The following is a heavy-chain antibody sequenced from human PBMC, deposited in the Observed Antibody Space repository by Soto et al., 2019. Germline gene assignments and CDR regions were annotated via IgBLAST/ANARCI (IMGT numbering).Heavy chain of an antibody. CDR3: ARGHLGSSSSTFDY. Sequence: SETLSLTCAVYGGSFSGYYWSWIRQPPGKGLEWIGEINHSGSTNYNPSLKSRVTISVDTAKNQFSLKLSSVTAADTAVYYCARGHLGSSSSTFDYWGEGTLVTVSS. D-gene: IGHD6-6*01. CDR1: GGSFSGYY. J-gene: IGHJ4*02. V-gene: IGHV4-34*01. CDR2: INHSGST.